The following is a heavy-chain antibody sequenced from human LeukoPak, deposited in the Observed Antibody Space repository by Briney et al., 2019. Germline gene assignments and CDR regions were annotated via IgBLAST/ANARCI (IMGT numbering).Heavy chain of an antibody. CDR3: ARHPAKYYYGSGSYHPWYFDY. CDR2: INHSGST. J-gene: IGHJ4*02. CDR1: GGSFSGYY. Sequence: SETLSLTCAISGGSFSGYYWSWIRQPPGKGLEWIGEINHSGSTNYNPSLKSRVTISVDTSKNQFSLKLSSVTAADTAVYYCARHPAKYYYGSGSYHPWYFDYWGQGTLVTVSS. D-gene: IGHD3-10*01. V-gene: IGHV4-34*01.